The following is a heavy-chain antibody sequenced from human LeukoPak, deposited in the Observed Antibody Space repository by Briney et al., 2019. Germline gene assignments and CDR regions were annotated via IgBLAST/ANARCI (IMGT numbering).Heavy chain of an antibody. V-gene: IGHV4-39*01. D-gene: IGHD3-10*01. CDR3: ARSLSGSYPSNWFDP. CDR1: GGSISSSSYY. CDR2: NYYSGST. J-gene: IGHJ5*02. Sequence: SETLSLTCTVSGGSISSSSYYWGWIRQPPGKGLEWIGSNYYSGSTYYNPSLRSRVTISVDTSKNQFSLRLSSVTAADTAVYYCARSLSGSYPSNWFDPWGQGTLVTVSS.